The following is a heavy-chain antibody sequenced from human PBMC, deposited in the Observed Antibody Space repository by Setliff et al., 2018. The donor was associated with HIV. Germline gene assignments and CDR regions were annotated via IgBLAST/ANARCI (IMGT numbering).Heavy chain of an antibody. J-gene: IGHJ4*02. D-gene: IGHD2-15*01. CDR2: IYHSGST. Sequence: SETLSLTCAVSGGSISSTNWWNWVRQPPGKGLEWIGEIYHSGSTNYNPSLKSRVTISVDKSKNQFSLKLNSVTAADTAVYYCASDSRYCSGGSCYGYFDFWGQGTLVTVSS. V-gene: IGHV4-4*02. CDR1: GGSISSTNW. CDR3: ASDSRYCSGGSCYGYFDF.